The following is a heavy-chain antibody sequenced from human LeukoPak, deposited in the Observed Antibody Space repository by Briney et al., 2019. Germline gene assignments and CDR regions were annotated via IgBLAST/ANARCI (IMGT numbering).Heavy chain of an antibody. D-gene: IGHD6-13*01. Sequence: GGSPRLSCAASGFTFSSYAMSWVRQAPGKGLEWVSAISGSGGSTYYADSVKGRFTISRDNSKNTLYLQMNSLRAEDTAVYYCAKRYSSSWYNPPLDYWGQGTLVTVSS. J-gene: IGHJ4*02. V-gene: IGHV3-23*01. CDR2: ISGSGGST. CDR1: GFTFSSYA. CDR3: AKRYSSSWYNPPLDY.